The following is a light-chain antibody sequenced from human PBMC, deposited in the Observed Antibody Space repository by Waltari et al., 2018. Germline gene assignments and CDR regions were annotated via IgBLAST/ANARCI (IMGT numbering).Light chain of an antibody. CDR2: GAS. CDR3: QHYVRLPAT. J-gene: IGKJ1*01. V-gene: IGKV3-20*01. CDR1: QSVSRT. Sequence: EIVFTQSPCILSLSTGERATLSCSARQSVSRTLAWYQQKPGQTPRLLIYGASSRATGIPHRFSGGGSGTDFSLTISRLEPEDFAVYYCQHYVRLPATFGQGTKVEIK.